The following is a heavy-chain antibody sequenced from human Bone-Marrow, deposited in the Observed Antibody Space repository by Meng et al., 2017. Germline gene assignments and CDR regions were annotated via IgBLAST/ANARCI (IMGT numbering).Heavy chain of an antibody. CDR1: GFTFSSYG. CDR3: ARGGSYYYYFDY. J-gene: IGHJ4*02. D-gene: IGHD1-26*01. V-gene: IGHV3-33*01. Sequence: LSLTCAASGFTFSSYGMHWVRQAPGKGLEWVAVIWYDGSNKYYADSVKGRFTISRDNSKNTLYLQMNSLRAEDTAVYYCARGGSYYYYFDYWGQGTLVTVSS. CDR2: IWYDGSNK.